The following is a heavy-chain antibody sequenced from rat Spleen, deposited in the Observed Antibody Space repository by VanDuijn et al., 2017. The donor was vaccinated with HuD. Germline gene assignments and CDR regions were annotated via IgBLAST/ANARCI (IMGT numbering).Heavy chain of an antibody. V-gene: IGHV2-47*01. D-gene: IGHD1-2*01. Sequence: QVQLKESGPGLVQPSQTLSLTCTVSGFSLTSNSVSWVRQSPGKGLEWMGVAWSNGHSDYNSGIKSRLSISRDTSKSQVFLEMNSLQTEDTATYYCARADISAISTDGIWGQGTLVTVSS. J-gene: IGHJ3*01. CDR2: AWSNGHS. CDR1: GFSLTSNS. CDR3: ARADISAISTDGI.